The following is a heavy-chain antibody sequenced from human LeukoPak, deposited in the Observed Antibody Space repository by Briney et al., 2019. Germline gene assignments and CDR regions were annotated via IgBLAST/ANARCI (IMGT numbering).Heavy chain of an antibody. V-gene: IGHV3-49*04. CDR2: IRSKAYGGTT. J-gene: IGHJ4*02. CDR3: TRGDYYDSSGYYFLFDY. Sequence: GGSLRLSCTASGFTFDDYAMSWVRQAPGKGLEWVGFIRSKAYGGTTEYAASVKGRFTISRDDSKSIAYLQMNSLKTEDTAVYYCTRGDYYDSSGYYFLFDYWGQGTLVTVSS. D-gene: IGHD3-22*01. CDR1: GFTFDDYA.